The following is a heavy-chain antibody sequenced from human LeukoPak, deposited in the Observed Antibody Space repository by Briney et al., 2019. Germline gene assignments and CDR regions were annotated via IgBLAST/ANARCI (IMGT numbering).Heavy chain of an antibody. CDR2: ITGSGDTT. Sequence: GGSQRLFCAASVFIFRHYAMSWVRQAPGKALECVSAITGSGDTTYYADCVRGRFTVSRDNSKNTLYVEMNTLRADDTAVYYCAKWGGYDILTGYYVSDFWGQGTLVTVSS. CDR3: AKWGGYDILTGYYVSDF. V-gene: IGHV3-23*01. J-gene: IGHJ4*02. CDR1: VFIFRHYA. D-gene: IGHD3-9*01.